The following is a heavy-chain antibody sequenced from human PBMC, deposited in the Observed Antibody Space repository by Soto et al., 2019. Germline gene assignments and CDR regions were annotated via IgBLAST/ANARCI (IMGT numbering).Heavy chain of an antibody. V-gene: IGHV3-23*01. D-gene: IGHD6-25*01. CDR3: AKSRVDSGRGYFDL. Sequence: EVQLLESGGGLVQPGGSLRLSCAASGFTFSIYPMSWVRQTPEKGLEWVSTIGTTGGDTYYADSVRGRSTISRDDSKNPLYLQMSSLRAEESAVYYCAKSRVDSGRGYFDLWGRGTLVTVSS. J-gene: IGHJ2*01. CDR2: IGTTGGDT. CDR1: GFTFSIYP.